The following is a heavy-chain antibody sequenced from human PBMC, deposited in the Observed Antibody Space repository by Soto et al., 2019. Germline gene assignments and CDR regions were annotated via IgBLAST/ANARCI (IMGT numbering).Heavy chain of an antibody. CDR2: IYYNGSS. CDR1: GGSIGDYY. D-gene: IGHD3-16*01. Sequence: QVQLQESGPGLVKPSETLSLTCTVSGGSIGDYYWNWIRQTPGKGLEWIGYIYYNGSSNYSPSLQSRVTMSIDTPHNQFSLKLSSVTAADTAVYYCARRFRGLPPDYWGQGALVTVSS. CDR3: ARRFRGLPPDY. J-gene: IGHJ4*02. V-gene: IGHV4-59*08.